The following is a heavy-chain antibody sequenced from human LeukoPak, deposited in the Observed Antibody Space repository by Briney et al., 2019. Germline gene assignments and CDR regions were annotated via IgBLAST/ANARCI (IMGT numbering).Heavy chain of an antibody. D-gene: IGHD1-26*01. CDR2: ESPYVNTI. CDR1: GFPFTDHS. Sequence: PGGSLTLSCVASGFPFTDHSMLWVRQPPGKALEWVAVESPYVNTIFYADLMEGRFTISWDKSKNTIYLQIDSVNDEETGIYKCARESQMGGTPFDYWGQGSLVTVSS. J-gene: IGHJ4*02. V-gene: IGHV3-30-3*01. CDR3: ARESQMGGTPFDY.